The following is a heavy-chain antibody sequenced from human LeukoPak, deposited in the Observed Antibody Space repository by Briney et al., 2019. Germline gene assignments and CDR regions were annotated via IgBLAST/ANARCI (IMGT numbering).Heavy chain of an antibody. CDR1: GASISSWY. Sequence: SETLSLTCTVSGASISSWYWSWIWQPPGKGLEWIGYIYGSGNTNYNPSLKSRVTMSIDTSKNQFSLKLTSVTAADTAIYYCVSLDFSNLCFDSWGQGTRVTVSS. D-gene: IGHD4-11*01. J-gene: IGHJ4*02. V-gene: IGHV4-59*08. CDR2: IYGSGNT. CDR3: VSLDFSNLCFDS.